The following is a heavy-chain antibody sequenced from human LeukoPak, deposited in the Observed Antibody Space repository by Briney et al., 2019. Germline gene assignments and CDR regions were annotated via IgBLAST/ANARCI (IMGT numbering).Heavy chain of an antibody. D-gene: IGHD3-3*01. CDR1: GFTFSSYA. Sequence: GGSLRLSCAASGFTFSSYAMSWVRQAPGKGLEWVSAISGSGGSTYYADSVKGRFTISRDNYKNTLYLQMNSLRAEDTAVYYCAKGFRGIFRVVILHYFDYWGQGTLVTVSS. J-gene: IGHJ4*02. V-gene: IGHV3-23*01. CDR3: AKGFRGIFRVVILHYFDY. CDR2: ISGSGGST.